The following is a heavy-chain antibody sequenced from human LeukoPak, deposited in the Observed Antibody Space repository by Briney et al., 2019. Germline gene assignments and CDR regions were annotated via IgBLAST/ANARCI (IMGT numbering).Heavy chain of an antibody. CDR1: GYSISSGYY. D-gene: IGHD3-10*01. V-gene: IGHV4-38-2*02. CDR3: ARVPYQGGSGSYFFDP. J-gene: IGHJ5*02. CDR2: IYHSGST. Sequence: SETLSLTCTVSGYSISSGYYWGWIRQPPGKGLEWIGGIYHSGSTYYNPSLKSRVTISVDRSKNQFSLKLSSVTAADTAVYYCARVPYQGGSGSYFFDPWGQGTLVTVSS.